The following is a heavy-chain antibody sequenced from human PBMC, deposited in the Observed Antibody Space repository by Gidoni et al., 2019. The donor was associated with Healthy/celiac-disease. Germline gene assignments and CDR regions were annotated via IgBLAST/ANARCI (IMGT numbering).Heavy chain of an antibody. V-gene: IGHV3-23*01. D-gene: IGHD7-27*01. CDR2: INGSGGST. CDR1: GFPFHCYV. J-gene: IGHJ4*02. CDR3: AKGRSSGDFDPIDY. Sequence: VQLLGSGGGLVQPGGSPRLSRAAPGFPFHCYVMSWVRQAPGKGLEWVSAINGSGGSTYYADSVKGRFTITRDNSKNTLYLQMNSLRAEDTAVYYCAKGRSSGDFDPIDYWGQGTLVTVSS.